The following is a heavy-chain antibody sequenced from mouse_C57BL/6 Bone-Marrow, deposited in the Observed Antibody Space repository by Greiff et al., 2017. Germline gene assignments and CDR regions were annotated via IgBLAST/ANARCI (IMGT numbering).Heavy chain of an antibody. CDR1: GYTFTRYG. D-gene: IGHD1-1*01. J-gene: IGHJ4*01. Sequence: QVQLQQSGAELARPGASVTLSCKASGYTFTRYGISWVKPRTGQGLAWIGEIYPRSGNTYYNEKFKGKATLTADKSSSTAYMELRSLTSEDSAVYFCARQRLRKRGYAMDYWGQGTSVTVSS. CDR3: ARQRLRKRGYAMDY. V-gene: IGHV1-81*01. CDR2: IYPRSGNT.